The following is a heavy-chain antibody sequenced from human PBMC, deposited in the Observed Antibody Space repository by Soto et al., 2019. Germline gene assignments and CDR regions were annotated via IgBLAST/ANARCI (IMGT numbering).Heavy chain of an antibody. CDR3: ASLTTKWFDP. J-gene: IGHJ5*02. D-gene: IGHD4-17*01. CDR2: IYPADSDT. Sequence: XESLKLSWKCSGNTFSNYWSVLVRQMPGKGLEWMGIIYPADSDTRYSPSFQGQITISADKSISTAYLHWSSLKASDTAMYYCASLTTKWFDPWGQGTLVTV. V-gene: IGHV5-51*01. CDR1: GNTFSNYW.